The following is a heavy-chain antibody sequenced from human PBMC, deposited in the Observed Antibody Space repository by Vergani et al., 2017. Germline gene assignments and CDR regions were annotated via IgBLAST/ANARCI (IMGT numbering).Heavy chain of an antibody. D-gene: IGHD6-6*01. V-gene: IGHV3-13*01. CDR2: IGTAGDT. CDR1: GFTFSTYD. J-gene: IGHJ4*02. CDR3: ARRDSSSPALDY. Sequence: EVQLVESGGGLVQPGGSLRLSCAASGFTFSTYDMHWVRQATGKGLEWVSAIGTAGDTYYPGSVKGRFTISRENAKNSLYLTMNGLRAGDTAVYYCARRDSSSPALDYWGQGTLVTVSS.